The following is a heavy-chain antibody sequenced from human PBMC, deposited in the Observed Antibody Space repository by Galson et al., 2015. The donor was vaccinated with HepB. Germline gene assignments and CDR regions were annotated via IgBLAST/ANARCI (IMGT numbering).Heavy chain of an antibody. CDR2: IWYYGSNK. CDR3: ARGGLSAFVI. V-gene: IGHV3-33*01. J-gene: IGHJ3*02. Sequence: SLRLSCAASGFTFSSYCLHWVRQAPGKGLEWVAVIWYYGSNKYYADSVKGRFTISTDNSKNTLYMKMNSLRAEDTAVYYCARGGLSAFVIWGQGTMVTVSS. CDR1: GFTFSSYC.